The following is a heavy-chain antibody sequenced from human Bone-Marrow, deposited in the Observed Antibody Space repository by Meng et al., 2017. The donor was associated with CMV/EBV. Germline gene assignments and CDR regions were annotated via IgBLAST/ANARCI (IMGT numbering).Heavy chain of an antibody. D-gene: IGHD3-3*01. CDR3: ARATDFWSGYLKFYYYGMDV. Sequence: GESLKISCAASGFTFSSYSMNWVRQAPGKGLEWVSYISSSGSTIYYADSVKGRFTISRDNAKNSLYLQMNSLRAEDTAVYYCARATDFWSGYLKFYYYGMDVWGQGTTVTVSS. V-gene: IGHV3-48*04. CDR1: GFTFSSYS. CDR2: ISSSGSTI. J-gene: IGHJ6*02.